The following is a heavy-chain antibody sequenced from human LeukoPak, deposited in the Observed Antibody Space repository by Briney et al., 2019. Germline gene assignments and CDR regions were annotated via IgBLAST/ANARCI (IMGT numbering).Heavy chain of an antibody. J-gene: IGHJ3*02. CDR2: IYYSGST. CDR3: ARVVTGAFDI. Sequence: SETLSLTCTVSGGSISSYFWSWIRQPPGKGLEWIGFIYYSGSTNYNPSLKSRVTISVDTSKNQFSLKLSSVTAADTAVYYCARVVTGAFDIWGQGTMVTVSS. V-gene: IGHV4-59*01. D-gene: IGHD1-14*01. CDR1: GGSISSYF.